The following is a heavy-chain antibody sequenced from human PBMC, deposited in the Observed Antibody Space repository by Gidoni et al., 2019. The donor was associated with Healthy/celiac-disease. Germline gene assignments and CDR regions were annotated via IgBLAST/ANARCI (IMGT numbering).Heavy chain of an antibody. V-gene: IGHV7-4-1*02. CDR2: INTNTGNP. D-gene: IGHD6-13*01. CDR1: GYTFTSYA. J-gene: IGHJ6*03. Sequence: QVQLVQSGSELKKPGASVKVSCKASGYTFTSYAMNWVRQAPGQGLEWMGWINTNTGNPTYAQGFTGRLVFSLDTSVSTAYLQISSLKAEDTAVYYCASPGYSSSWYEYYMEVWGKGTTVTVSS. CDR3: ASPGYSSSWYEYYMEV.